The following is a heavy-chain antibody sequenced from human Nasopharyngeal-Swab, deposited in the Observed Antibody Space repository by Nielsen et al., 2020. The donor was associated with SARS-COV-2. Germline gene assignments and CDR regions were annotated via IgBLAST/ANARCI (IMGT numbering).Heavy chain of an antibody. CDR3: TRCGGGCYSGRDY. V-gene: IGHV3-73*01. CDR1: GFTFSDSA. Sequence: GGSLRLSCAASGFTFSDSAVHWVRQASGKGLEWVGRVRSKANNYATAYAASVKGRFTISRDDSKNTAYLQMNSLKTEGTAVYYCTRCGGGCYSGRDYWGQGTLVTVSS. J-gene: IGHJ4*02. CDR2: VRSKANNYAT. D-gene: IGHD2-15*01.